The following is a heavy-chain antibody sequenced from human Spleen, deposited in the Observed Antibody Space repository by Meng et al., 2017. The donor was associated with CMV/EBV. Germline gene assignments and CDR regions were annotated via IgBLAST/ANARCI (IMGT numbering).Heavy chain of an antibody. D-gene: IGHD2-2*02. J-gene: IGHJ5*02. CDR2: IRPDGSNK. CDR1: GFTFSPSG. Sequence: GGSLRLSCAASGFTFSPSGMHWVRQAPGKGLEWMTFIRPDGSNKYYADSVKGRFTISRDNSKNTLYLQMNSLTTEDTAVYYCAKDVHGYCSSTSCYKGNWFDPWGQGTLVTVSS. V-gene: IGHV3-30*02. CDR3: AKDVHGYCSSTSCYKGNWFDP.